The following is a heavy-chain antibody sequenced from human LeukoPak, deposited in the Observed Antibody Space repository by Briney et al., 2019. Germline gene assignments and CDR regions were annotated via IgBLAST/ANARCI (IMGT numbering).Heavy chain of an antibody. D-gene: IGHD2-15*01. CDR1: GFTFSNYS. CDR2: ISSSSSYV. V-gene: IGHV3-21*01. J-gene: IGHJ4*02. Sequence: GGSLRLSCAASGFTFSNYSMNWVRQAPGKGLEWVSSISSSSSYVFYADSVKGRFTISRDNAKNSLYLQMNSLRAEDTAVYYCAGAPLGFCTGGSCYAKYYFDYWGQGTLVTVSS. CDR3: AGAPLGFCTGGSCYAKYYFDY.